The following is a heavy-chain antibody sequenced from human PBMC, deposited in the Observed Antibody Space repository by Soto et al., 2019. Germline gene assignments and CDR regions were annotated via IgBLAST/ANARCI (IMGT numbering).Heavy chain of an antibody. CDR3: ARRGSGSYYDY. CDR2: ISGSGGST. D-gene: IGHD1-26*01. Sequence: EVQLLESGGGLVQPGGSLRLSCAASGFTFSSYAMRWVRQAPGKGLEWVSAISGSGGSTYYADSVKGRFTISRDNSKTTLYLQMNSLRADDTAVYYCARRGSGSYYDYWGQGTLVTVSS. J-gene: IGHJ4*02. CDR1: GFTFSSYA. V-gene: IGHV3-23*01.